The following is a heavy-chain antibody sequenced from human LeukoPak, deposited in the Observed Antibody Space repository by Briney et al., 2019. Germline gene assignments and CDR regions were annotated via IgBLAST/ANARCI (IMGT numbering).Heavy chain of an antibody. J-gene: IGHJ4*02. D-gene: IGHD1-1*01. CDR3: AKDRAGTPWAD. V-gene: IGHV3-23*01. CDR2: INGRGDDT. Sequence: GGSLRLSCAASGFTFSSYEMNWVRQAPGKGLECVSTINGRGDDTYYADSVKGRFTISRDNSRNTLFLQMNNLRAEDTAVYYCAKDRAGTPWADWGQGTLVTVSS. CDR1: GFTFSSYE.